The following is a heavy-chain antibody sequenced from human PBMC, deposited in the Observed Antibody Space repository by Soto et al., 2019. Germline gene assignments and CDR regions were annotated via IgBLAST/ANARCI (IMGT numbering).Heavy chain of an antibody. J-gene: IGHJ6*02. V-gene: IGHV6-1*01. Sequence: SQTLSLTCDISGYSVSSSGAAWNWIRQSPSRGLEWLGRTYYRSKWIHEYTLSMESRITINPDTSKNQFSLHIYSVTPEDTAVYYCEGVVWFRGMDVWGQGNPVTVSS. CDR1: GYSVSSSGAA. CDR2: TYYRSKWIH. D-gene: IGHD3-16*01. CDR3: EGVVWFRGMDV.